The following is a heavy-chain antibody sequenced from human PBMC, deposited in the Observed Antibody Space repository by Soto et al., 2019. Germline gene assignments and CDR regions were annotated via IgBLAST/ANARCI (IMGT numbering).Heavy chain of an antibody. CDR2: IYSGGST. D-gene: IGHD2-8*01. V-gene: IGHV3-53*01. CDR3: AGDWEVYASRNGMDV. CDR1: GFTVSSNY. J-gene: IGHJ6*02. Sequence: EVQLVESGGGLIQPGGSLRLSCAASGFTVSSNYMSWVRQAPGKGLEWVSVIYSGGSTYYADSVKGRFTISRDNSKNTLYLQMNSLRAEDTAVYYCAGDWEVYASRNGMDVWGQGTTVTVSS.